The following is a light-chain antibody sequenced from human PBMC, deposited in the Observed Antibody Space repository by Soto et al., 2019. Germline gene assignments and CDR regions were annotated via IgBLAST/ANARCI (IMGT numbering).Light chain of an antibody. CDR2: GAS. V-gene: IGKV3-20*01. CDR3: QQYGDSPWT. CDR1: QGLNSAY. J-gene: IGKJ1*01. Sequence: EIVLTQSPGTLSLSPGGRAALSCRASQGLNSAYLPWYHQKPGQAPRPLIYGASSRDSGIPDRFSGSGSGTDFTLTISRLEPEDFAVYFCQQYGDSPWTFGQGTKVEIK.